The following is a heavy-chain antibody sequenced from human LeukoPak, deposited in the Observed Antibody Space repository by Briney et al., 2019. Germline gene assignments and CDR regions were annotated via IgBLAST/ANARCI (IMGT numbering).Heavy chain of an antibody. CDR2: FDPEDGET. CDR3: ARGSYYYDSSGYYRFDY. CDR1: GYTLTELS. D-gene: IGHD3-22*01. Sequence: ASVKVSCKVSGYTLTELSMHWVRQAPGKGLEWMGGFDPEDGETIYAQKFQGRVTITADKSTSTAYMELSSLRSEDTAVYYCARGSYYYDSSGYYRFDYWGQGTLVTVSS. J-gene: IGHJ4*02. V-gene: IGHV1-24*01.